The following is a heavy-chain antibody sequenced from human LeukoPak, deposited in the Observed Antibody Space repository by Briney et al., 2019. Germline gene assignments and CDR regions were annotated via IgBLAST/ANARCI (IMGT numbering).Heavy chain of an antibody. CDR1: GFTFSSYW. CDR3: AKGTPGYSYYYMDV. D-gene: IGHD3-9*01. CDR2: IKQDGSEK. Sequence: GGSLRLSCAASGFTFSSYWMSWVRQAPGKGLEWVANIKQDGSEKYYVDSVKGRFTISRDNSKNTLFLQMNSLRTEDTAVYYCAKGTPGYSYYYMDVWGKGTTVTISS. V-gene: IGHV3-7*01. J-gene: IGHJ6*03.